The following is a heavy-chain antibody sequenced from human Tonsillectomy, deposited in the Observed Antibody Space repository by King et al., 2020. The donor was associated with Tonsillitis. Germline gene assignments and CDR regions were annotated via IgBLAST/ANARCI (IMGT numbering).Heavy chain of an antibody. CDR3: ANVDSMVRGVIRTECYDNGTAV. Sequence: VQLVESGGGVVQPGRSLRLSCAASGFTFSNYGMHWVRQAPGKGLEWVAVISYDGSEKYYGDSVKGRVTISRDNSKNTLYLQMNSLRAEDTAVYYCANVDSMVRGVIRTECYDNGTAVWGQGTTVTV. CDR2: ISYDGSEK. D-gene: IGHD3-10*01. V-gene: IGHV3-30*18. J-gene: IGHJ6*01. CDR1: GFTFSNYG.